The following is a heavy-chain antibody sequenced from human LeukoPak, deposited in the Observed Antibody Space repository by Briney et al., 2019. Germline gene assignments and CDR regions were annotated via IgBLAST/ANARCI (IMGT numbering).Heavy chain of an antibody. J-gene: IGHJ4*02. Sequence: PGGSLRLSCAASGFTFDDYGMRWVRQAPGKGLEWVSGINWNGGSTGYADSVKGRFTISRDNAKNSLYLQMNSLRAEDTALYYCAREVDTAMVTVGFDYWGQGTLVTVSS. V-gene: IGHV3-20*04. D-gene: IGHD5-18*01. CDR1: GFTFDDYG. CDR2: INWNGGST. CDR3: AREVDTAMVTVGFDY.